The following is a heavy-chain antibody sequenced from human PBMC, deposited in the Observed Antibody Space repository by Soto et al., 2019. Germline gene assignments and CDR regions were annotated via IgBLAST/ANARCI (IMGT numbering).Heavy chain of an antibody. D-gene: IGHD3-10*01. J-gene: IGHJ6*02. V-gene: IGHV1-18*01. CDR2: ISAYNGNT. CDR3: ARDFRELWFGELSLYYYYYGMDV. CDR1: GYTFTSYG. Sequence: GASVKVSCKASGYTFTSYGISWVRQAPGQGLEWMGWISAYNGNTNYAQKLQGRVTMTTDTSTSTAYMELRSLRSDDTAVYYCARDFRELWFGELSLYYYYYGMDVWGQGTTVTVSS.